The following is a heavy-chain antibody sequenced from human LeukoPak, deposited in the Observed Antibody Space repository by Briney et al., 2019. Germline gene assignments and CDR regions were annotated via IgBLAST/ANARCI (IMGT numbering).Heavy chain of an antibody. CDR3: ARFVYYYMDV. CDR2: IYYTGST. J-gene: IGHJ6*03. Sequence: SETLSLTCSISDVSISGHYWSWIRQPPGKGLEWIGYIYYTGSTRYNPSLKSRVTISVDTSKNQFSLKLSSVTAADTAVYYCARFVYYYMDVWGKGTTVTISS. CDR1: DVSISGHY. V-gene: IGHV4-59*11.